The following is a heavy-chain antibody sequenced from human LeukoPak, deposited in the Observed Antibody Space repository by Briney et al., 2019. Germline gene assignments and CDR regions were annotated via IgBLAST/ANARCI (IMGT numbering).Heavy chain of an antibody. CDR1: GGSISGYY. CDR2: IYDSGTT. CDR3: ARETTLTGYSSGLGFNY. Sequence: SETLSLTCTVSGGSISGYYWSWIRQPPGKGLEWIGYIYDSGTTNYNPSLKSRVTMSVDSSKNQFSLKLTSVTAADTAVYYCARETTLTGYSSGLGFNYWGQGTLVTVSS. J-gene: IGHJ4*02. D-gene: IGHD6-19*01. V-gene: IGHV4-59*01.